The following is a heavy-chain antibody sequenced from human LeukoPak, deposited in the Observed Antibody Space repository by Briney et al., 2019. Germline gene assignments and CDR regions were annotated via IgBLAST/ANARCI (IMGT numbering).Heavy chain of an antibody. J-gene: IGHJ4*02. V-gene: IGHV3-23*01. D-gene: IGHD2-8*01. CDR3: AKWARYCTNGVCYYFDY. CDR1: GFTFSNYI. CDR2: ISGGGVST. Sequence: GGSLRLSCAASGFTFSNYIMNWVRQAPGKGLEWVSVISGGGVSTYYAESVKGRFTTSRDNSKNTLYLQMNSLRAEDTAVYYCAKWARYCTNGVCYYFDYWGQGTLVTVSS.